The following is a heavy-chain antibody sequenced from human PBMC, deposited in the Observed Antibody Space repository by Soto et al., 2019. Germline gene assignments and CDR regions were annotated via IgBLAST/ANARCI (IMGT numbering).Heavy chain of an antibody. CDR3: SKEDRKQPGYFDY. D-gene: IGHD6-13*01. CDR2: ISGSGGST. Sequence: EVQLLESGGGLVQPGGSLRLSCAASGFTFSSYAMSWVRQAPGKGLEWVSAISGSGGSTYYADSVKGRFTISRDNSKNTLEPQMNSLRAEETAVYYCSKEDRKQPGYFDYRGQGTLVTVSS. J-gene: IGHJ4*02. V-gene: IGHV3-23*01. CDR1: GFTFSSYA.